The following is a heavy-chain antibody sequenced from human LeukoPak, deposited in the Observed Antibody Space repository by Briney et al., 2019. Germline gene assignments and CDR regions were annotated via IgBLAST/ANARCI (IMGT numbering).Heavy chain of an antibody. V-gene: IGHV3-21*01. CDR2: ISSSSSYI. D-gene: IGHD5-12*01. CDR3: ARDRQHSGWHDY. Sequence: AGGSLRLSCAASGFTFSSYSMNWVRQAPGKGLEWVSYISSSSSYIYYADSVKGRFTISRDNAKNSLYLQMNSLRAKDTAVYYCARDRQHSGWHDYWGQGTLVTVSS. CDR1: GFTFSSYS. J-gene: IGHJ4*02.